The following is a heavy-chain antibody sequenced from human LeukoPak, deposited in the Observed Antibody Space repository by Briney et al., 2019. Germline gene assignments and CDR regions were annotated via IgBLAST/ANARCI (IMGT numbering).Heavy chain of an antibody. CDR2: ISGSGDTT. V-gene: IGHV3-23*01. J-gene: IGHJ4*02. Sequence: HPGGSLRLSCAASGFTFSNYAMSWVRQAPGKGLEWVSAISGSGDTTYYADSVKGRFTISRDNSKNTLYLQMNSLRAEDTAVYYCSKGGYDHPFDFWGQGTLVTVSS. CDR1: GFTFSNYA. D-gene: IGHD2-2*01. CDR3: SKGGYDHPFDF.